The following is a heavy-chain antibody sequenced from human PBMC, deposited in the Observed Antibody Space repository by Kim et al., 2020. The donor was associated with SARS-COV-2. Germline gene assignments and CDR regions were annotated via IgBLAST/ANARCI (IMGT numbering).Heavy chain of an antibody. V-gene: IGHV3-23*01. D-gene: IGHD2-15*01. Sequence: GGSLRLSCAASGFTFSNYAMTWVRQAPGKGLEWVSAITGSGSSTYYADSVKGRFTISRDNSRNTLYLQMNSLTAEDTGIYYCAKEWGWGCSGGSCYPDSWGQGTLVTVSS. CDR2: ITGSGSST. CDR1: GFTFSNYA. CDR3: AKEWGWGCSGGSCYPDS. J-gene: IGHJ4*02.